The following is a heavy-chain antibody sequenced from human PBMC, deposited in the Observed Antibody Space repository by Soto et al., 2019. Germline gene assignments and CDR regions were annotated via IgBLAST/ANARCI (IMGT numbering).Heavy chain of an antibody. Sequence: SVKVSCKASGGTFSSYAISWVRQAPGQGLEWMGGIIPIFGTANYAQKFQGRVTITADKSTSTAYMELSSLRSEDTAVYYCARAAHGFGADIYYYYYYGMDVWGQGTTVTVSS. J-gene: IGHJ6*02. CDR1: GGTFSSYA. D-gene: IGHD3-10*01. V-gene: IGHV1-69*06. CDR2: IIPIFGTA. CDR3: ARAAHGFGADIYYYYYYGMDV.